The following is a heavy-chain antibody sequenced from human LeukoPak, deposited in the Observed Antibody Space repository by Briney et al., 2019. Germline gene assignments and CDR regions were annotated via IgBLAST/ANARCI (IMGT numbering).Heavy chain of an antibody. J-gene: IGHJ6*02. CDR1: GFIVSSNY. V-gene: IGHV4-59*02. Sequence: GSLRLSCAASGFIVSSNYMSWIRQPPGKGLEWIGYIYYSGSTNYNPSLKSRVTISVDTSKNQFSLKLSSVTAADTAVYYCARGSPSRRAYGMDVWGQGTTVTVSS. CDR2: IYYSGST. CDR3: ARGSPSRRAYGMDV. D-gene: IGHD6-13*01.